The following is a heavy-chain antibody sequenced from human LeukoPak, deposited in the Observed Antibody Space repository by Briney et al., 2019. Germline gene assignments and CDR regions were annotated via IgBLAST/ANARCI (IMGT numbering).Heavy chain of an antibody. CDR3: ARDLVGTTKHYYYGMDV. Sequence: GRSLRLSCAASGFTFSSYGMHWVRQAPGKGLEWVAVIWYDGSNKYYADSVKGRFTISRDNSKNTLYLQMSSLRAEDTAVYYCARDLVGTTKHYYYGMDVWGKGTTVTVSS. D-gene: IGHD1-1*01. J-gene: IGHJ6*04. CDR1: GFTFSSYG. V-gene: IGHV3-33*01. CDR2: IWYDGSNK.